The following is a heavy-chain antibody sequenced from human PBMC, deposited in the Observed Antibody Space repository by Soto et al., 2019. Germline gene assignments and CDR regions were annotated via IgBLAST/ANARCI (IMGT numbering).Heavy chain of an antibody. CDR3: AREGFSGYEALDY. Sequence: QVLLQESGPGLLKPSETLSLTCSVSGGPIRSYYLSWVRQAPGKGLEWIAYIAYTGITGYNPSLRSRVTISGDTSQNVFSLKMTSVTAADTAVYYCAREGFSGYEALDYWGQGILVTVSS. CDR1: GGPIRSYY. J-gene: IGHJ4*02. CDR2: IAYTGIT. V-gene: IGHV4-59*01. D-gene: IGHD5-12*01.